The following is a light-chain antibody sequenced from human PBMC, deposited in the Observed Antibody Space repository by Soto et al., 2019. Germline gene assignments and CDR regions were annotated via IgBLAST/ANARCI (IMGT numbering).Light chain of an antibody. CDR3: QSYDSSLSVV. CDR1: SSNIGAGYD. J-gene: IGLJ2*01. V-gene: IGLV1-40*01. CDR2: GNS. Sequence: QSVLTQPPSVSGAPGQRVTISCTGSSSNIGAGYDVHWYQQLPGTAPKLLIYGNSNRPSGVPDRFSGSKSGTSASLAITGLRAEEGADYCCQSYDSSLSVVFGGGTRLTV.